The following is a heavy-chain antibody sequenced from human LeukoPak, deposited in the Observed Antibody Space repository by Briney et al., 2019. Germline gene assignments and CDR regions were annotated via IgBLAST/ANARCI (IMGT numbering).Heavy chain of an antibody. D-gene: IGHD5-18*01. CDR3: ASGIQLLYYFDY. CDR1: GFTFSDHY. Sequence: GGSLRLSCAASGFTFSDHYMDWVRQAPGKGLEWVAVISYDGSNKYYADSVKGRFTISRDNSKNTLYLQMNSLRAEDTAVYYCASGIQLLYYFDYWGQGTLVTVSS. J-gene: IGHJ4*02. CDR2: ISYDGSNK. V-gene: IGHV3-30-3*01.